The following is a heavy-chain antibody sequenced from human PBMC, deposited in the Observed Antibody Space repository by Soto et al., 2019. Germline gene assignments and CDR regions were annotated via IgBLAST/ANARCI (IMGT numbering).Heavy chain of an antibody. CDR3: AKDDTGDHGDLDY. D-gene: IGHD7-27*01. V-gene: IGHV3-30*18. CDR1: GFTFSSYG. Sequence: PGGSLRLSCAASGFTFSSYGMHWVRQAPGKGLEWVAVISYDGSNKYYADSVKGRFTISRDNSKNTLYLQMNSLRAEDTAVYYCAKDDTGDHGDLDYWGQGTLVTVSS. J-gene: IGHJ4*02. CDR2: ISYDGSNK.